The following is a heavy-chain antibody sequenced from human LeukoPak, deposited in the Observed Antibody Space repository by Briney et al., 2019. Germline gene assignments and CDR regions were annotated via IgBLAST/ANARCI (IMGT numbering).Heavy chain of an antibody. D-gene: IGHD5-18*01. CDR2: LSSSGTTI. Sequence: GGSLRLSCAASGFTFSSYWMSWVRQAPGKGLEWVSYLSSSGTTIYYADSVKGRFTISRDNAKNSLYLQMNSLRAEDTAVYYCATYSYGLGGDNWGQGTLVTVSS. CDR3: ATYSYGLGGDN. V-gene: IGHV3-48*04. CDR1: GFTFSSYW. J-gene: IGHJ4*02.